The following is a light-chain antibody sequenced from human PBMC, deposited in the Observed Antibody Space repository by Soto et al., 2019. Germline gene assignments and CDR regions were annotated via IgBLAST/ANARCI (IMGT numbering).Light chain of an antibody. Sequence: EIVMTQSPATLSVSPGERATLSCRASQSVSSNLAWYQQKPGQAPRLLIYGASTRAAGIPARFSASGSGTEFTLTISSLQSEDFAVFFCQQYNNWPLTFGGGTKVDIK. CDR3: QQYNNWPLT. V-gene: IGKV3-15*01. CDR1: QSVSSN. J-gene: IGKJ4*01. CDR2: GAS.